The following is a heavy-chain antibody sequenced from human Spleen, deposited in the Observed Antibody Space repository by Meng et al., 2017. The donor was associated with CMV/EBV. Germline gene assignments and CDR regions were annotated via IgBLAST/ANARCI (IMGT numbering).Heavy chain of an antibody. CDR3: ARDHPLTGYSYGLSYYYGMDV. CDR2: IIPIFGTA. D-gene: IGHD5-18*01. J-gene: IGHJ6*02. V-gene: IGHV1-69*05. CDR1: GYTFTSYG. Sequence: SVKVSCKASGYTFTSYGISWVRQAPGQGLEWMGGIIPIFGTANYAQKFQGRVTITTDESTSTAYMELSSLRSEDTAVYYCARDHPLTGYSYGLSYYYGMDVWGQGTTVTVSS.